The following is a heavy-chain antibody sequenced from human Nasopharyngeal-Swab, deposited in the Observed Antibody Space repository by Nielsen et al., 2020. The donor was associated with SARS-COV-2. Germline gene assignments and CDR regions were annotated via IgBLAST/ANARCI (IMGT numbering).Heavy chain of an antibody. Sequence: SETLSLTCTVSGGSISSYYWSWIRQPPGKGLEWIGYIYYSGSTNYNPSLESRLAMSVHTSKNQFSLTLSSVTAADTAVYYCARGSAAESSALRPYYFDFWGQGALVTVSS. V-gene: IGHV4-59*12. J-gene: IGHJ4*02. CDR3: ARGSAAESSALRPYYFDF. CDR1: GGSISSYY. CDR2: IYYSGST. D-gene: IGHD2/OR15-2a*01.